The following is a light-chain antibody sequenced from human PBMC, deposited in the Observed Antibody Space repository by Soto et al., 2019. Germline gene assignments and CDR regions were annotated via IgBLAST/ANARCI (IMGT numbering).Light chain of an antibody. V-gene: IGKV3-15*01. CDR1: QTVSNN. CDR2: GIS. Sequence: EVVVTQSPRTLSVSLGQRATLSCRTSQTVSNNLAWYRQKPGQAPSLLIYGISTRATGLPARFSGAGSGTDFTLTISSLQPEDVATYYCQKYNSAPFTFGGGTKVEIK. CDR3: QKYNSAPFT. J-gene: IGKJ4*01.